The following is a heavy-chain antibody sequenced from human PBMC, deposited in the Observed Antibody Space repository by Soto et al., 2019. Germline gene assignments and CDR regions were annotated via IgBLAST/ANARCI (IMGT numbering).Heavy chain of an antibody. V-gene: IGHV1-18*01. CDR2: ISPFSGDT. Sequence: QVQLVQSGAEVKKPGASVTVSCKASGYTFVTYGIAWVRQAPGQGLEWIGWISPFSGDTSYAQKFQGRVTMTTDPSTTTAYMELRTLTYDDTAVYYCALGHYFDYWGQGTLVTVSS. J-gene: IGHJ4*02. CDR1: GYTFVTYG. CDR3: ALGHYFDY. D-gene: IGHD3-10*01.